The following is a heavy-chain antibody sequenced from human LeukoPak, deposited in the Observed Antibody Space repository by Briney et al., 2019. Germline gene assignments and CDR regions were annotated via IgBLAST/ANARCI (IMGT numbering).Heavy chain of an antibody. D-gene: IGHD1-26*01. V-gene: IGHV1-69*04. Sequence: SVKVSCKASGYTFTSYGISWVRQAPGQGLEWMGRIIPILGIANYAQKFQGRVTITADKSTSTAYMELSSLRSEDTAVYYCARRNVGATWFDYYYYGMDVWGQGTTVTVSS. CDR1: GYTFTSYG. J-gene: IGHJ6*02. CDR2: IIPILGIA. CDR3: ARRNVGATWFDYYYYGMDV.